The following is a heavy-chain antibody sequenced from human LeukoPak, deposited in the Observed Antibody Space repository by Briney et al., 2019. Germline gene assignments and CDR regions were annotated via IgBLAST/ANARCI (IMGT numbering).Heavy chain of an antibody. V-gene: IGHV3-23*01. J-gene: IGHJ4*02. CDR2: ISGSGGST. CDR3: AKDLVLSTMIVVVISALDY. Sequence: GASLRLSCAASGFTFSSYAMSWVRQAPGKGLEWVSAISGSGGSTYYADSVKGRFTISRDNSKNTLYLQMNSLRAEDTAVYYCAKDLVLSTMIVVVISALDYWGQGTLVTVSS. CDR1: GFTFSSYA. D-gene: IGHD3-22*01.